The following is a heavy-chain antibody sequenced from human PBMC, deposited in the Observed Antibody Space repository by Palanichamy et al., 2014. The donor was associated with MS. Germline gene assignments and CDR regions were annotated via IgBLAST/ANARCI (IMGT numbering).Heavy chain of an antibody. D-gene: IGHD3-10*01. CDR1: GYTFSSYG. V-gene: IGHV1-18*04. CDR3: ARDIGPVPGDYYYGLDV. CDR2: ISTYNGNT. Sequence: QVQLVQSGAEVKEPGASVRVSCKASGYTFSSYGISWARRAPGQGLEWMGWISTYNGNTKYAQKFQDRVTMTTDTSTTTAHMDLRSLRSDDSAVYFCARDIGPVPGDYYYGLDVWGQGTTVTVS. J-gene: IGHJ6*02.